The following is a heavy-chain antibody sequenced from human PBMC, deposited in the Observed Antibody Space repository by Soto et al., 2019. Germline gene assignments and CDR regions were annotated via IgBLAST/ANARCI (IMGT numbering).Heavy chain of an antibody. CDR3: ARERRTLYYFDC. CDR1: GRSISSGGYY. J-gene: IGHJ4*02. V-gene: IGHV4-31*03. Sequence: QVQLQESGPGLVKPSQTLSLTCTVSGRSISSGGYYWSWIRQHPGKGLEWIGYIYYSGSTYYNPSLKIRVTISVDTSKNQFSLKLSSVTAADTAVYYCARERRTLYYFDCWGQGTLVTVSS. CDR2: IYYSGST.